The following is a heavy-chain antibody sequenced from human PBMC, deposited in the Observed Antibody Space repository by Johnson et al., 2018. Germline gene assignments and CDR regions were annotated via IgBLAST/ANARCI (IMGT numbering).Heavy chain of an antibody. CDR2: ISGGGGMT. CDR1: GFTFSNYA. V-gene: IGHV3-23*04. Sequence: VQLVESGGGLVQPGGSLRLSCAASGFTFSNYAMSWVRQGPGKGLEWVSAISGGGGMTYYAASVKGRFTISRDNSKNTLYMQMNSLRAEDTAVYYCAKEGDSSGFHYYYYNGMDVWGQGTTVTVSS. CDR3: AKEGDSSGFHYYYYNGMDV. D-gene: IGHD3-22*01. J-gene: IGHJ6*02.